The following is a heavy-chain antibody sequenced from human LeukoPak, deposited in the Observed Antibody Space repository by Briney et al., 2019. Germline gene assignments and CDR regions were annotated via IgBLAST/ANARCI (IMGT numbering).Heavy chain of an antibody. CDR3: ARGPASYSGYDSGY. D-gene: IGHD5-12*01. V-gene: IGHV4-34*01. CDR2: INHSGST. CDR1: GGSISGYY. J-gene: IGHJ4*02. Sequence: SETLSLTCTVSGGSISGYYWSWIRQPPGEGLEWIGEINHSGSTNYNPSLKSRVTISVDTSKNQFSLKLSSVTAADTAVYYCARGPASYSGYDSGYWGQGTLVTVSS.